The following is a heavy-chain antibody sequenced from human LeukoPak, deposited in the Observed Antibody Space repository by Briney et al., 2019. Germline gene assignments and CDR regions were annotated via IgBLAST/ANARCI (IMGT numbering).Heavy chain of an antibody. CDR1: GGSFSGYY. CDR3: ARVTGTTPNDFDY. CDR2: INHSGST. D-gene: IGHD1-1*01. V-gene: IGHV4-34*01. Sequence: PSETLSLTCAVYGGSFSGYYWSWIRQPPGKGLEWIGEINHSGSTNYNPSLKSRVTISVDTSTNHFNLKLRSVTAADTAVYYCARVTGTTPNDFDYWGQGTLVTVSS. J-gene: IGHJ4*02.